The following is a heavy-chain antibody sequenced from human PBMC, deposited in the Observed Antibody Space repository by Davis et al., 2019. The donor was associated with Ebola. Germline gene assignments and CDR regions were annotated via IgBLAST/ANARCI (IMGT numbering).Heavy chain of an antibody. D-gene: IGHD3-16*01. CDR1: GYTFTSYG. CDR3: ARGMGELALN. J-gene: IGHJ4*02. Sequence: AASVKVSCKASGYTFTSYGISWLRQAPGQRFEWLGWITTNTATPTYARGLSERFVFSLDTSVNTAFLQIDNLRAEDTAIYYCARGMGELALNWGQGTLVTVSS. V-gene: IGHV7-4-1*01. CDR2: ITTNTATP.